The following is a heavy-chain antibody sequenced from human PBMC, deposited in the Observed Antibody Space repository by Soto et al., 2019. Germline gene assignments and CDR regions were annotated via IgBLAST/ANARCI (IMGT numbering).Heavy chain of an antibody. D-gene: IGHD2-2*01. CDR2: IYPGDSDT. CDR3: ARLRGYCSSTSCYDEGIDV. V-gene: IGHV5-51*01. J-gene: IGHJ6*02. CDR1: GYSFTSYW. Sequence: PGESLXISCKGSGYSFTSYWIGWVRQMPGKGLEWMGIIYPGDSDTRYSPSFQGQVTISADKSISTAYLQWSSLKASDTAMYYCARLRGYCSSTSCYDEGIDVWGQGTTVTVSS.